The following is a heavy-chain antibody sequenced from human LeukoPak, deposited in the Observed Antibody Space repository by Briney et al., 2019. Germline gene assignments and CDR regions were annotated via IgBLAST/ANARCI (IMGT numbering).Heavy chain of an antibody. V-gene: IGHV4-4*07. Sequence: PSETLSLTCTVSGGSISSYYWSWIRQPAGKGLEWIGRIYTSGSTNYNPSLKSRVTMSVDTSKNQFSLKLSSVTAADSAVYYCARGVPWLPRGGFDYWGQGTLVTVSS. CDR1: GGSISSYY. J-gene: IGHJ4*02. CDR3: ARGVPWLPRGGFDY. D-gene: IGHD6-19*01. CDR2: IYTSGST.